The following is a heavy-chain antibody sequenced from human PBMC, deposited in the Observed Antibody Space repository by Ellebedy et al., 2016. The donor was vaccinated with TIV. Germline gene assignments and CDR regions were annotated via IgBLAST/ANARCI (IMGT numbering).Heavy chain of an antibody. CDR2: IYYSGST. CDR1: GGSVSSGSYY. J-gene: IGHJ4*02. Sequence: MPSETLSLTCTVSGGSVSSGSYYWSWIRQPPGKGLEWIGYIYYSGSTNYNPSLKSRVTISVDTSKNQFSLKLSSVTAADTAVYYCARVVVPYSPFDYWGQGTLVTVSS. D-gene: IGHD3-22*01. V-gene: IGHV4-61*01. CDR3: ARVVVPYSPFDY.